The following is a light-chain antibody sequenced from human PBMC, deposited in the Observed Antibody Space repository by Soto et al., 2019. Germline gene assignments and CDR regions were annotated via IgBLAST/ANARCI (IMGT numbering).Light chain of an antibody. CDR1: SSDVGGYNF. Sequence: QSALTQPASVSGSPGQSITISCTGTSSDVGGYNFVSWYQQHPGKAPKIMIYEVTNRPSGVSNRFSGSKSGSTASLTISGLQEEDEADYYCSSYTSRNTLAFGGGTKLTVL. CDR2: EVT. J-gene: IGLJ2*01. V-gene: IGLV2-14*01. CDR3: SSYTSRNTLA.